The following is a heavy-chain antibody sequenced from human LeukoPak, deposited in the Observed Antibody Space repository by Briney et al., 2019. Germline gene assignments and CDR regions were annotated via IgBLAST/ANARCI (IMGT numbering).Heavy chain of an antibody. CDR3: AREGPQAFDI. CDR2: ISYDGSNK. Sequence: PGGSLRLSCAASGFTFSSYAMHWVRQAPGKGLEWVAVISYDGSNKYYADSVKGRFTISRDNSKNTLYLQMNSLRAEDTAVYYCAREGPQAFDIWGQGTMVTVSS. CDR1: GFTFSSYA. J-gene: IGHJ3*02. V-gene: IGHV3-30-3*01.